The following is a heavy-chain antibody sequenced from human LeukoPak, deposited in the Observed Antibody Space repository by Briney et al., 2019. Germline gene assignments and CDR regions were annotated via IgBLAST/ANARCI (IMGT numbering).Heavy chain of an antibody. J-gene: IGHJ4*02. V-gene: IGHV3-23*01. Sequence: GGSLRLSCAASGFTFNNYAMTWVRQAPGKGLEWVSRISASGVMTYYADSVKGRITVSRDNSKNSVYLQMSRLTAADTAVYYCAKDRSIGTYYTFDHWGQGTLVTVSS. CDR2: ISASGVMT. D-gene: IGHD1-26*01. CDR3: AKDRSIGTYYTFDH. CDR1: GFTFNNYA.